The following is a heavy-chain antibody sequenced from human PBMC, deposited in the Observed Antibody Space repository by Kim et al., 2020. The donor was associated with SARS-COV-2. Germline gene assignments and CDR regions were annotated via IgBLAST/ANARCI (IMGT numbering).Heavy chain of an antibody. J-gene: IGHJ4*02. CDR1: GFTFSNAW. Sequence: GGSLRLSCAASGFTFSNAWMSWVRQAPGKGLEWVGRIKSKTDGGTTDYAAPVKGRFTISRDDSKNTLYLQMNSLKTEDTAVYYCTTDRDYDYIWGSYRYRDYWRQGTLVTVSS. CDR2: IKSKTDGGTT. V-gene: IGHV3-15*01. CDR3: TTDRDYDYIWGSYRYRDY. D-gene: IGHD3-16*02.